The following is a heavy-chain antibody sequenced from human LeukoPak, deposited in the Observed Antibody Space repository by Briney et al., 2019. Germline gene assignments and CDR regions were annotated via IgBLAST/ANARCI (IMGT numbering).Heavy chain of an antibody. D-gene: IGHD1-26*01. CDR1: GGSISSGGYY. CDR3: ARDPNGAAWYYMDV. Sequence: SQTLSLTCTVSGGSISSGGYYWSWIRQPPGKGLEWIGYIYHSGSTYYNPSLKSRVTISVDRSKNQFSLKLSSVTAADTAVYYCARDPNGAAWYYMDVWGKGTTITVSS. CDR2: IYHSGST. J-gene: IGHJ6*03. V-gene: IGHV4-30-2*01.